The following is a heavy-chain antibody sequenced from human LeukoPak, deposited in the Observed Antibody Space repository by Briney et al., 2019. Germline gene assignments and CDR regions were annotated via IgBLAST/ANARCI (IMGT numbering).Heavy chain of an antibody. CDR1: GGSISGFY. Sequence: SETLSLTCTVSGGSISGFYWGCVPQPPGPRLEWIRSIYDSGSDNYTPTLRSRISMSVATSKNQFSLKLSSVTAADTAFYDCARDRDSSGWFDYWGQGTLVTVSS. CDR3: ARDRDSSGWFDY. CDR2: IYDSGSD. V-gene: IGHV4-59*01. D-gene: IGHD6-19*01. J-gene: IGHJ4*02.